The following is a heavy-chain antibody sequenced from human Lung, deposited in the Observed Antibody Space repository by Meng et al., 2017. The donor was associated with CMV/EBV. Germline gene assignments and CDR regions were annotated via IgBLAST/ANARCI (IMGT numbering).Heavy chain of an antibody. CDR2: INPNSGDT. CDR1: GYFFTGHF. V-gene: IGHV1-2*02. CDR3: ASAQDTTSADYYNYGIDV. J-gene: IGHJ6*02. Sequence: ASVKVSCKASGYFFTGHFVHWVRQAPGQGLEWMGWINPNSGDTKYTQKFQGRVTMTRDTSISTVYMELSGLRSDDTAMYYCASAQDTTSADYYNYGIDVWGQGTTVTVSS. D-gene: IGHD1-1*01.